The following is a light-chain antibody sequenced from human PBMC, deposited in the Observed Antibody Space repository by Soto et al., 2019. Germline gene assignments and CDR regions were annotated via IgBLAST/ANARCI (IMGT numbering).Light chain of an antibody. Sequence: IIMTQSPATLSVSPGERVTFSCRASQTISTNLALYQQKPGQAPRLLIYGASTRDTHVPDRFSGTGSETEFTLSVSSLQSEDFAIYYCQQYYDWPLVTFGGGTRVEI. CDR3: QQYYDWPLVT. V-gene: IGKV3-15*01. CDR1: QTISTN. CDR2: GAS. J-gene: IGKJ4*01.